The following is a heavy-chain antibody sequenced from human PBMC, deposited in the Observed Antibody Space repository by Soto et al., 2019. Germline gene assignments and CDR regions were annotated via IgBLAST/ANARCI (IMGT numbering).Heavy chain of an antibody. CDR2: MKEDGSEK. CDR3: ARGFYADY. V-gene: IGHV3-7*01. Sequence: GGSLRLSCEASGFNFSRSWMSWVRQAPGKGLEWVANMKEDGSEKYYADSVRGRFTISRDNAKNSVHLQMNSLRVEDTAVYYCARGFYADYWGQGALVTVSS. CDR1: GFNFSRSW. J-gene: IGHJ4*02. D-gene: IGHD3-16*01.